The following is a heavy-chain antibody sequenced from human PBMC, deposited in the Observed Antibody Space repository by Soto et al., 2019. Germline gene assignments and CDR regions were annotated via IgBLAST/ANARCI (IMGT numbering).Heavy chain of an antibody. J-gene: IGHJ4*02. CDR1: GFSLSTTGVG. V-gene: IGHV2-5*02. CDR2: IYWDDDK. CDR3: AYRPSLDWGHFDS. D-gene: IGHD7-27*01. Sequence: QITLKESGPTLVKPTQTLTLTCTFSGFSLSTTGVGVGWIRQPPGKALECLALIYWDDDKRYSPSLTNRLTITKDTSKDQVVLTMTNMHPVDTGTYFCAYRPSLDWGHFDSWGQGTLVTVSS.